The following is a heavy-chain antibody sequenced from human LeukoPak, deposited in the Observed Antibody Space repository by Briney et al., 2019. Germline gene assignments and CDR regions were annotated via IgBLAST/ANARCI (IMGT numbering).Heavy chain of an antibody. CDR2: TRSSGTTI. J-gene: IGHJ4*02. CDR1: GFTFSDYY. D-gene: IGHD3-16*02. Sequence: RGSLRLSCAASGFTFSDYYMSWIRQAPGKGLEWVSYTRSSGTTINYADSVKGRFTISRDNAKNSLYLQMNSLRAEDTAVYYCARDFRDVWGSYRFDYWGQGTLVTVSS. V-gene: IGHV3-11*04. CDR3: ARDFRDVWGSYRFDY.